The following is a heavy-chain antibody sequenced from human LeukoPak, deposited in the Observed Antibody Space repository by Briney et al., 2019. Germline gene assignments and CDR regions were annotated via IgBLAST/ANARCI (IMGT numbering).Heavy chain of an antibody. Sequence: GASVKVSCKASGYTFTGYYMHWVRQAPGQGLEWMGWINPNSGGTNYAQKFQGRVTMTRDTSISTAYMELSRLRSDDTAVYYCARDLVLSYGYDLNNWFDPWGQGTLVTVSS. V-gene: IGHV1-2*02. D-gene: IGHD5-18*01. CDR1: GYTFTGYY. CDR2: INPNSGGT. CDR3: ARDLVLSYGYDLNNWFDP. J-gene: IGHJ5*02.